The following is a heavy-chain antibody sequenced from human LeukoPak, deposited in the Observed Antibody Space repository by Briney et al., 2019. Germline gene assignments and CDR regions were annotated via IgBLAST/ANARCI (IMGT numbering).Heavy chain of an antibody. CDR3: ARVAVSGYSSSWYDY. D-gene: IGHD6-13*01. J-gene: IGHJ4*02. Sequence: SETLSLTCTVSGGSISSYYWSWIRQPPGRGLEWIGYIYYSGSTNYNPSLKSRITISVDTSKNQFSLKLSSVTAADTAVYYCARVAVSGYSSSWYDYWGQGTLVTVSS. V-gene: IGHV4-59*01. CDR2: IYYSGST. CDR1: GGSISSYY.